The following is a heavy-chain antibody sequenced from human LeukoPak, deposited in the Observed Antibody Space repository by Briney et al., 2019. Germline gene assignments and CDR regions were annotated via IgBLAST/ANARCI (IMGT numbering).Heavy chain of an antibody. CDR2: IYYSGST. Sequence: PSETLSLTCTVSGGSISSYYWSWIRQPPGKGLEWIGYIYYSGSTNYNPSLKSRVTISVDTSKNQFSLKLSSVTAADTAVYYCARDRAVYFDYWGQGTLVTVSS. CDR3: ARDRAVYFDY. V-gene: IGHV4-59*01. J-gene: IGHJ4*02. CDR1: GGSISSYY.